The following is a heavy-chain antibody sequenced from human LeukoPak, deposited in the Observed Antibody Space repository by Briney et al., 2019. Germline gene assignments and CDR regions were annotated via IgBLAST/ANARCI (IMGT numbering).Heavy chain of an antibody. CDR3: ARSSYYYDSSGYPGYYFDY. D-gene: IGHD3-22*01. J-gene: IGHJ4*02. CDR2: INPNSGGT. V-gene: IGHV1-2*02. CDR1: GYTFTDYY. Sequence: ASVTVSCTASGYTFTDYYIHWVRQAPGQGLEWMGWINPNSGGTNYAQKFQGRVTMTRDTSISTAYMELSRLRSDDTAVFFCARSSYYYDSSGYPGYYFDYWGQGTLVTVSS.